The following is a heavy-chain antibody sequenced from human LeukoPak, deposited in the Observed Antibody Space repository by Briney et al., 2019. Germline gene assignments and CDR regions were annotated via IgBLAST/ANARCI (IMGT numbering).Heavy chain of an antibody. V-gene: IGHV1-18*01. CDR1: GYTFTSYG. Sequence: ASVKVSCKASGYTFTSYGISWVRQAPGQGLEWMGWISAYNGNTNYAQNFEARVTMTRDTSSGTAYLDLSSLTSDDTAVYYCARGRRILGGPENAGDFFDYWGQGTLVIVSS. D-gene: IGHD3-16*01. CDR2: ISAYNGNT. CDR3: ARGRRILGGPENAGDFFDY. J-gene: IGHJ4*01.